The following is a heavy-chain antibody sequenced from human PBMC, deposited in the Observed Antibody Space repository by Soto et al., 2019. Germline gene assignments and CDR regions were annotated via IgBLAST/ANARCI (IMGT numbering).Heavy chain of an antibody. V-gene: IGHV3-30*03. J-gene: IGHJ3*02. Sequence: GGSLRLSCAASGFTFSNYGMHWVRQAPGKGLEWVAVISYDGSNNYYADSVKGRFTISRDNSKNTLYLQMNSLRGEDTAVYYCARSDITRDAFDIWGQGTMVTVSS. D-gene: IGHD3-10*01. CDR1: GFTFSNYG. CDR3: ARSDITRDAFDI. CDR2: ISYDGSNN.